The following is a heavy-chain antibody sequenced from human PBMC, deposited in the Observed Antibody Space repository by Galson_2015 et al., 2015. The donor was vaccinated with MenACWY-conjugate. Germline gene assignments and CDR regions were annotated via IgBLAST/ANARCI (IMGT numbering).Heavy chain of an antibody. D-gene: IGHD6-13*01. J-gene: IGHJ3*02. CDR2: IKQDGGEK. Sequence: SLRLSCAASGFTFSTYWMNWVRQAPGKGLEWVANIKQDGGEKYYVDSVKGRFTISRDNAKNSLHLQMNSLRAEDTAVYYCVRDVLRSSSSWYDPDAFDNWGQGTMVTVSS. V-gene: IGHV3-7*01. CDR3: VRDVLRSSSSWYDPDAFDN. CDR1: GFTFSTYW.